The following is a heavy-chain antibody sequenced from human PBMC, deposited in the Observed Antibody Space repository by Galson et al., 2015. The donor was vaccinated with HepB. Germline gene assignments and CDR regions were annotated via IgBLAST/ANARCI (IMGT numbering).Heavy chain of an antibody. CDR2: ISPSGIGT. J-gene: IGHJ4*02. V-gene: IGHV3-23*01. CDR3: ARGGWYSSSWWHFDF. Sequence: SLRLSCAASGFTLSTYAMSWVRQAPGKGPEWVSGISPSGIGTYYADSVKGRFTVSRDDSNNTLYLQMKSLRAEDTALYYCARGGWYSSSWWHFDFWGQGTLVTVSS. D-gene: IGHD6-13*01. CDR1: GFTLSTYA.